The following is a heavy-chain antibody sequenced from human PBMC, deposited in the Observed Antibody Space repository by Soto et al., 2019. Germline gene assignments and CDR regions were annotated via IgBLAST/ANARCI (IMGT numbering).Heavy chain of an antibody. V-gene: IGHV4-34*01. Sequence: SETLSLTCAVYGGSFSGYYWSWIRQPPGKGLEWIGEINHSGSTNYNPSLKSRVTISVDTSKNQFSLKLSSVTAADTAVYYCASLAGYCSGGSCYSRSKPLAYWGQGTLVTVSS. D-gene: IGHD2-15*01. CDR1: GGSFSGYY. CDR2: INHSGST. J-gene: IGHJ4*02. CDR3: ASLAGYCSGGSCYSRSKPLAY.